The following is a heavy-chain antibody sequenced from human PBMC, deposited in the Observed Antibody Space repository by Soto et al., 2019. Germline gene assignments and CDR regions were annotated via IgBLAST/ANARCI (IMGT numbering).Heavy chain of an antibody. V-gene: IGHV3-30-3*01. J-gene: IGHJ6*02. CDR1: GFTFSSYA. CDR2: ISYDGSNK. D-gene: IGHD3-10*01. Sequence: GGSLRLSCAASGFTFSSYAMHWARQAPGKGLEWVAVISYDGSNKYYADSVKGRFTISRDNSKNTLYLQMNSLRAEDTAVYYCAREGLKWFGKTQSSYYYGMDVWGQGTTVTVSS. CDR3: AREGLKWFGKTQSSYYYGMDV.